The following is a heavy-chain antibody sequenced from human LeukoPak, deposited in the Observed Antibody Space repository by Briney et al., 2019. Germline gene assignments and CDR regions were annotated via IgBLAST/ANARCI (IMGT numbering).Heavy chain of an antibody. CDR2: IRAKDYGGTT. D-gene: IGHD2-15*01. CDR3: TRGSGRFEY. V-gene: IGHV3-49*02. J-gene: IGHJ4*02. Sequence: GGSLRLSCTTSGFTFGNFPITWVRQAPGKGLEWVGYIRAKDYGGTTEYAAAVKGRFTISRGDSKGIGYLQMNDLQTDDTGVYYCTRGSGRFEYWGQGTLVTVSS. CDR1: GFTFGNFP.